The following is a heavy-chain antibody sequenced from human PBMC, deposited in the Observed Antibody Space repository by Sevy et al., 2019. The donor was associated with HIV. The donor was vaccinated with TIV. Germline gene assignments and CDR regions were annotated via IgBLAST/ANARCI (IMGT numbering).Heavy chain of an antibody. CDR3: ARDLVLPATTDYYYYGMDV. Sequence: GGSLRLSCAASGFTFSSYEMNWVRQAPGKGLEWLSHISSSGSSMYYADSVKGRFTISRDNAKNSLYLQMNSLRAEDTAVYYCARDLVLPATTDYYYYGMDVWGQGTTVTVSS. J-gene: IGHJ6*02. V-gene: IGHV3-48*03. CDR1: GFTFSSYE. CDR2: ISSSGSSM. D-gene: IGHD2-15*01.